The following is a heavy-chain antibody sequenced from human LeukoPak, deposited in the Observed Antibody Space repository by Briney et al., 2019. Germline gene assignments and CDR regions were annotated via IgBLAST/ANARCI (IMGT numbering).Heavy chain of an antibody. CDR3: ARGAPYYDILTGYYPYYYYYMDV. Sequence: ASVKVSCKASGYTFTGYYMHWVRQAPGQGLEWMGWINPNSGGTNYAQKFQGRVTMTRDTSISTAYMELSRLRSDDTAVYYCARGAPYYDILTGYYPYYYYYMDVWGKGTTVTISS. V-gene: IGHV1-2*02. J-gene: IGHJ6*03. D-gene: IGHD3-9*01. CDR2: INPNSGGT. CDR1: GYTFTGYY.